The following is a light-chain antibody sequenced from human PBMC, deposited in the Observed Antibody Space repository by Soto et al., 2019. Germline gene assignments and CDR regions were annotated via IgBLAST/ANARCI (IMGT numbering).Light chain of an antibody. J-gene: IGLJ2*01. V-gene: IGLV2-23*01. CDR2: DGS. CDR3: CSYAGTNTWT. CDR1: STNVGSSNF. Sequence: QSALTQPASVSGSPGQSITISCTGTSTNVGSSNFVSWYQQYPGKAPRLVIYDGSKRPSGVSIRFSGSKSGNTASLTISGLQTEDEADYYCCSYAGTNTWTFGGGTKLTVL.